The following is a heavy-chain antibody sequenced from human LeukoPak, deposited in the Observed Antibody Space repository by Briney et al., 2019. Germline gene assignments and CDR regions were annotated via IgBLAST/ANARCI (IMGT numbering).Heavy chain of an antibody. CDR1: GFTFSSYG. CDR2: IWYDGGNK. D-gene: IGHD6-19*01. V-gene: IGHV3-33*01. CDR3: AREVAVAGYFDY. J-gene: IGHJ4*02. Sequence: PGGSLRLSCAASGFTFSSYGMHWVRQAPGKGLEWVAVIWYDGGNKYYADSVKGRFTISRDNSKNTLYLQMNSLRAEDTAVYYCAREVAVAGYFDYWGQGTLVTVSS.